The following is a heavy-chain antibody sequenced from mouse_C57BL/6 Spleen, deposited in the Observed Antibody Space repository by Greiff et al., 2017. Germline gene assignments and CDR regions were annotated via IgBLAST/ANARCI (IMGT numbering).Heavy chain of an antibody. Sequence: QVQLQQSGAELVKPGASVKISCKASGYAFSSYWMNWVKQRPGKGLEWIGQIYPGDGDTNYNGKFKGKATLTADKSSSTAYLQLSSLTSEDSAVYFCASPAYGKVYFDYWGQGTTLTVSS. V-gene: IGHV1-80*01. CDR2: IYPGDGDT. CDR3: ASPAYGKVYFDY. D-gene: IGHD2-1*01. CDR1: GYAFSSYW. J-gene: IGHJ2*01.